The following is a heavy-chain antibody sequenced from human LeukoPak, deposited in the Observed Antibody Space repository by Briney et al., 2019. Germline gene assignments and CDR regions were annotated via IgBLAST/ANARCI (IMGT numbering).Heavy chain of an antibody. V-gene: IGHV3-11*04. D-gene: IGHD6-13*01. CDR2: ISSSGSTI. J-gene: IGHJ4*02. Sequence: GGSLRLSCAASGFTFSDYYMSWIRQAPGKGLEWVSYISSSGSTIYYADSVKGRFTISRDNAKNSLYLQMNSLRVEDTAVYYCARDGAYSSSWGVFDYWGQGTLVTVSS. CDR1: GFTFSDYY. CDR3: ARDGAYSSSWGVFDY.